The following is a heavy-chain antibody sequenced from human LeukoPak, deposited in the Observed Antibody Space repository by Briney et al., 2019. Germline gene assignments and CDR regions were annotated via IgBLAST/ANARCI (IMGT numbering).Heavy chain of an antibody. CDR3: ARDRDCSSTSCFNAFDI. V-gene: IGHV3-30*06. Sequence: GRGLRVGCAAAECTVGDAEMHWGRQAPGKGQEWVAVISYDGSEKYYADSVKGRFTISRDNSKNTLYLQMNSLRAEDTAVYYCARDRDCSSTSCFNAFDIWGQGTVVTVSS. CDR1: ECTVGDAE. CDR2: ISYDGSEK. D-gene: IGHD2-2*01. J-gene: IGHJ3*02.